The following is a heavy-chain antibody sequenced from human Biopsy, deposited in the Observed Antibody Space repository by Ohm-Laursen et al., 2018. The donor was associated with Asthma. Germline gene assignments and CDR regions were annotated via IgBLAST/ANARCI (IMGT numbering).Heavy chain of an antibody. CDR2: IYSSGDT. D-gene: IGHD2-2*01. J-gene: IGHJ6*02. Sequence: TLSLTCTVSGGSISSDDYYWSWIRQAPGKGLEWIAYIYSSGDTYYSPSLKSRVSISLDTSKNQFSLKLSSVTAADTAVYYCARVVGGYCSSTSCYGGYYYGMDVWGQGTTVTVSS. V-gene: IGHV4-30-4*01. CDR3: ARVVGGYCSSTSCYGGYYYGMDV. CDR1: GGSISSDDYY.